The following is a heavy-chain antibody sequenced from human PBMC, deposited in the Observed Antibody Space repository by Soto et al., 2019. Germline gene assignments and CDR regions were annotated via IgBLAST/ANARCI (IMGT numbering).Heavy chain of an antibody. CDR2: ISSNSAYI. Sequence: GGSLRLSCAASGFTFRSFTMNWVRQAPGKGLEWVSTISSNSAYIYYTDARRGRCTISRGNAKTSLHLQMNSLRAEDTAVYYCTRDASRDSSARGWFDPWGPGTLATVSS. V-gene: IGHV3-21*01. CDR1: GFTFRSFT. J-gene: IGHJ5*02. D-gene: IGHD6-13*01. CDR3: TRDASRDSSARGWFDP.